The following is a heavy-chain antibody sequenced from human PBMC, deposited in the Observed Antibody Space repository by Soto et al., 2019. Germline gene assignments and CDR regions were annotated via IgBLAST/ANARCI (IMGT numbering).Heavy chain of an antibody. V-gene: IGHV4-59*01. CDR2: IYYSGST. CDR3: ARDTTYGSGSYGILDY. Sequence: PSETLSLTCTVSGGSISSYYWSWIRQSPGKGLEWIGYIYYSGSTNYNPSLKSRVTISVDTSKNQFSLKLSSVTAADAAVYYCARDTTYGSGSYGILDYWGQGTLVTVSS. D-gene: IGHD3-10*01. J-gene: IGHJ4*02. CDR1: GGSISSYY.